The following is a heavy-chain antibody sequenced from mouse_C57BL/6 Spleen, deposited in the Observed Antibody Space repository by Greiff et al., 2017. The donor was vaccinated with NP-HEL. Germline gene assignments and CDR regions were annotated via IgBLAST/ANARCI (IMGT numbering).Heavy chain of an antibody. J-gene: IGHJ2*01. CDR2: IDPSDSYT. CDR3: ARLERDYFDY. V-gene: IGHV1-50*01. Sequence: VKLQQPGAELVKPGASVKLSCKASGYTFTSYWMQWVKQRPGQGLEWIGEIDPSDSYTNYNQKFKGKATLTVDTSSSTAYMQLSSLTSEDSAVYYCARLERDYFDYWGQGTTLTVSS. CDR1: GYTFTSYW.